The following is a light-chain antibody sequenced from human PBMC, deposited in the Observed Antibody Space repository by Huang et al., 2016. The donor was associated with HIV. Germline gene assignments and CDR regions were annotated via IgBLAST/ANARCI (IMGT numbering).Light chain of an antibody. Sequence: EIVLTQSPATLSLSPGERATLSCRASQNITSFLAWYRPKPGQAPRLLIFDATNRATGTPARFSGSGSGTDFTLTIHSLEPEDVAVYYCQQRIQWPRLTFGGGTRVEMK. J-gene: IGKJ4*01. CDR2: DAT. V-gene: IGKV3-11*01. CDR1: QNITSF. CDR3: QQRIQWPRLT.